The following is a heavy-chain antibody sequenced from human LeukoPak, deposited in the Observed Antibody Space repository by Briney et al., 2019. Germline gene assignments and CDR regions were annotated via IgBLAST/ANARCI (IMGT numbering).Heavy chain of an antibody. D-gene: IGHD1-26*01. CDR3: ARGWSSPLFDY. CDR1: GGSISSYY. J-gene: IGHJ4*02. Sequence: SSETLTLTCTVSGGSISSYYWSWIRQPPGKGLEWIGYIYNSGSTKYNPSLKGRVTISVYTSKNQFSLKLSSVTAADTAVYYCARGWSSPLFDYWGQGTLVTVSS. V-gene: IGHV4-59*01. CDR2: IYNSGST.